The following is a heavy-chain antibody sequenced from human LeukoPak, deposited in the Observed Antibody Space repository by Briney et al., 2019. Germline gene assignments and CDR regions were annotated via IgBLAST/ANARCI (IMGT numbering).Heavy chain of an antibody. Sequence: ASVKVSCKASGYTFTSYDINWVRQATGQGLEWMGWMNPNSGNTGYAQKFQGRVTMTRNTSISTAYMELSSLRSEDTAVYYCASRDGGSGGLDYWGQGTLVTVSS. CDR1: GYTFTSYD. CDR3: ASRDGGSGGLDY. D-gene: IGHD3-16*01. J-gene: IGHJ4*02. V-gene: IGHV1-8*01. CDR2: MNPNSGNT.